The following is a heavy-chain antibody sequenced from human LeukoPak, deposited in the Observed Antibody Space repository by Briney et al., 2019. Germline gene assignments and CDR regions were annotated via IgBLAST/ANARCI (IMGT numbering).Heavy chain of an antibody. V-gene: IGHV1-18*01. CDR2: ISVYNGST. J-gene: IGHJ3*02. CDR1: GYTFTSYG. D-gene: IGHD5-12*01. CDR3: ARDRRDGYVDI. Sequence: ASVKVSCKASGYTFTSYGISWVRQAPGQGVEWMGWISVYNGSTNYAQKLQGRVTMTTDTSTSTAYMELRSLRSDDTAVYYCARDRRDGYVDIWGQGTMVTVSS.